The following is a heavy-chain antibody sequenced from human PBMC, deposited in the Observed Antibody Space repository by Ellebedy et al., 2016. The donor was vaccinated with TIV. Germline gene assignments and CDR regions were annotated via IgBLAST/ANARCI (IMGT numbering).Heavy chain of an antibody. CDR1: GGSISSYY. V-gene: IGHV4-59*12. Sequence: MPSETLSLTCTVSGGSISSYYWSWIRQPPGKGLEWIGYIYHSGSTNYNPSLKSRVTISVDTSKNQFSLKLSSVTAADTAVYYCARVVVPAAMLLYYYYAMDVWGQGTTVTVSS. CDR2: IYHSGST. J-gene: IGHJ6*02. D-gene: IGHD2-2*01. CDR3: ARVVVPAAMLLYYYYAMDV.